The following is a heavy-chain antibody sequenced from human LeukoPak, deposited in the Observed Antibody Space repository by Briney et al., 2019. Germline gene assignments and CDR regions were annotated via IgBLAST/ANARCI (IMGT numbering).Heavy chain of an antibody. CDR2: INSGGKNK. V-gene: IGHV3-48*03. D-gene: IGHD5-12*01. Sequence: PGGSLRLSCAASGFTFSSYETNWVRQAPGKGLEWISHINSGGKNKQYADSVRGRFTISRDNAKNSLYLQMNSLRAEDTAVYYCSRLIRGFISAYWGQGTLVTVSS. CDR3: SRLIRGFISAY. CDR1: GFTFSSYE. J-gene: IGHJ1*01.